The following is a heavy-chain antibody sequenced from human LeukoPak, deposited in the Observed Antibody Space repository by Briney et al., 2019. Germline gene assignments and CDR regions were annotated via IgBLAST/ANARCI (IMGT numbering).Heavy chain of an antibody. D-gene: IGHD6-13*01. Sequence: GGTLRLSCAASGFTFSDYYMSWIRQAPGKGLEWVSYTSSSGSTIYYADSVKGRFTISRDNAKNSLYLQMNSLRAEDTAVYYCARDARIAAAGPYDYWGQGTLVTVSS. CDR1: GFTFSDYY. J-gene: IGHJ4*02. V-gene: IGHV3-11*01. CDR2: TSSSGSTI. CDR3: ARDARIAAAGPYDY.